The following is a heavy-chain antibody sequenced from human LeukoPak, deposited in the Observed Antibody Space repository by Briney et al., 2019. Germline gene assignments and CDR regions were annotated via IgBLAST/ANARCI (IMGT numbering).Heavy chain of an antibody. CDR3: AKEGPGSSWYYYYMDV. CDR1: GFTFSSYG. CDR2: ISGSGGST. V-gene: IGHV3-23*01. J-gene: IGHJ6*03. Sequence: GGSLRLSCAASGFTFSSYGMHWVRQAPGKGLEWVSAISGSGGSTYYADSVKGRFTISRDNSKNTLYLQMNSLRAEDTAVYYCAKEGPGSSWYYYYMDVWGKGTTVTISS. D-gene: IGHD6-13*01.